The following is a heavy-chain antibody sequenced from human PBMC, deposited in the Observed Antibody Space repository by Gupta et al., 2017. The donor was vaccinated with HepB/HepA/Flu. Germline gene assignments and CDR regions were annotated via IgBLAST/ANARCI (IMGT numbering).Heavy chain of an antibody. D-gene: IGHD2-2*01. CDR1: GFTFSSYS. CDR2: ISSSSSYI. Sequence: EVQLVESGGGLVKPGGSLRLSCAASGFTFSSYSMNWVRQAPGKGLEWVSSISSSSSYIYYADSVKGRFTISRDNAKNSLYLQMNSLRAEDTAVYYCAREDIVVVFHMDVWGKGTTVTVSS. J-gene: IGHJ6*03. V-gene: IGHV3-21*01. CDR3: AREDIVVVFHMDV.